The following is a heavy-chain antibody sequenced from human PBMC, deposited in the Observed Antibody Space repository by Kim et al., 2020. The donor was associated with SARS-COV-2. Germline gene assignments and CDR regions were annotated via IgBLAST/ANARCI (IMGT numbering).Heavy chain of an antibody. V-gene: IGHV3-9*01. Sequence: ASVKGRFTISRDNAKNSLYLQMNSLRAEDTALYYCAKDTGSSWYQNYFDYWGQGTLVTVSS. J-gene: IGHJ4*02. CDR3: AKDTGSSWYQNYFDY. D-gene: IGHD6-13*01.